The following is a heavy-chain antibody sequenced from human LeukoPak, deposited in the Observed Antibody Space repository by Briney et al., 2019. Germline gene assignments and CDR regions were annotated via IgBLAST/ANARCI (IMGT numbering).Heavy chain of an antibody. J-gene: IGHJ4*02. CDR3: ARDRQGLDY. CDR2: INHSGST. CDR1: GRCFSGYY. V-gene: IGHV4-34*09. Sequence: SETLSLTCAVYGRCFSGYYWSWIRQPPGKGLEWIGEINHSGSTNYNPSLKSRVTISVDTSKNQFSLKLSSVAAADTAVYYCARDRQGLDYWGQGTLVTVSS.